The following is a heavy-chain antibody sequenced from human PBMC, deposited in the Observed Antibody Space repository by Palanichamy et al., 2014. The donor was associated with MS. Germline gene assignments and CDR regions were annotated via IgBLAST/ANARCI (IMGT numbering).Heavy chain of an antibody. D-gene: IGHD3-10*01. V-gene: IGHV1-24*01. CDR3: ATQLWFRELLDDWFDP. Sequence: QVQLVQSGAEVKKPGASVKVSCKVSGYTLTELSMHWVRQAPGKGLEWMGGFDPEDGETIHPQKFQGRVTMTEDTSTDTAYMELSSLRSEDTAVYYCATQLWFRELLDDWFDPWGQGTLVTVSS. CDR1: GYTLTELS. CDR2: FDPEDGET. J-gene: IGHJ5*02.